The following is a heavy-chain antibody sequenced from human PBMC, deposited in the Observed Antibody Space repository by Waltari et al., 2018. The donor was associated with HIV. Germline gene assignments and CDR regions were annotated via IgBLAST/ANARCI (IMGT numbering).Heavy chain of an antibody. CDR2: IFLNSEK. J-gene: IGHJ6*02. D-gene: IGHD3-22*01. CDR3: ARIRLYYYEISSYYYYGMDV. CDR1: GFSLSNTKMG. V-gene: IGHV2-26*01. Sequence: QVTLKESGPVLVKPTETLTLTCTVPGFSLSNTKMGMSWIRQPPGGALEWLAHIFLNSEKYYSISLNNILTISSYTSKIQVFFTITKLDPAYIATYYCARIRLYYYEISSYYYYGMDVWGLGTTVTVSS.